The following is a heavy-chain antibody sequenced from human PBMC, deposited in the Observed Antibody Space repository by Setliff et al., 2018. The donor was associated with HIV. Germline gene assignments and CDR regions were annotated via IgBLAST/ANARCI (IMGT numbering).Heavy chain of an antibody. CDR1: GYSISSGYY. D-gene: IGHD4-17*01. CDR3: ARGGPTVAFGLDV. CDR2: IYHHGTT. Sequence: PSETLSLTCAVSGYSISSGYYWGWIRQPPGKGLEWIGNIYHHGTTYYYPSLKGRVTISLDTSNYQFSLNLNSVTAADTAVYYCARGGPTVAFGLDVWGQGTTVTVSS. J-gene: IGHJ6*02. V-gene: IGHV4-38-2*01.